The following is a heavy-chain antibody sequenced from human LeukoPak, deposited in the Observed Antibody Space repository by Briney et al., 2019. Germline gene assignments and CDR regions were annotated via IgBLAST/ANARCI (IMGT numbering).Heavy chain of an antibody. CDR2: IRGSGGST. CDR1: GFTFNSYA. V-gene: IGHV3-23*01. D-gene: IGHD6-13*01. J-gene: IGHJ4*02. CDR3: AREGIAAADY. Sequence: GGSLRLSCTASGFTFNSYAMNWARQAPGKGLEWVSTIRGSGGSTYTADSVKGRFTISRDNSKNTLYLQMNSLRAEDTAVYYCAREGIAAADYWGQGTLVTVSS.